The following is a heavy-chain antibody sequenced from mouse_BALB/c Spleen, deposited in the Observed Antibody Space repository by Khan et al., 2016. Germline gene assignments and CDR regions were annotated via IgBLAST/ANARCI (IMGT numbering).Heavy chain of an antibody. Sequence: QVQLKQSGAELVRPGASVKLSCKASGHPFTTYWMNWFKQRPEQSLEWIGRIDPYDSETHYDQKFKDKAILTVDKSSSTAFMQLSSLPSEDSAVYYCARGSKVFDYWGQGTTLTVSS. CDR1: GHPFTTYW. V-gene: IGHV1-52*01. J-gene: IGHJ2*01. CDR3: ARGSKVFDY. CDR2: IDPYDSET.